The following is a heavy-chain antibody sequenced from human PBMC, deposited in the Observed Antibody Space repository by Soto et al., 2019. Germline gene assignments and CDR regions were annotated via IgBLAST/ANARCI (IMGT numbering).Heavy chain of an antibody. CDR2: TGISGRTT. V-gene: IGHV3-23*01. J-gene: IGHJ4*02. CDR1: GFTVDTYA. CDR3: AKVNNPSRPFNY. Sequence: GESLKISCAASGFTVDTYAMSWVRQAPGKGLEWVSTTGISGRTTYYADSVKGRFTVSRDDSKNTLGLQMSSLRAEDTAVYYCAKVNNPSRPFNYWAQETLATVSS. D-gene: IGHD1-20*01.